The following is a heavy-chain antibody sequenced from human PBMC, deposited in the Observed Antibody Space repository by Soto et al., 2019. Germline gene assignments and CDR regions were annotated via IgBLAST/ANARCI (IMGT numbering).Heavy chain of an antibody. V-gene: IGHV4-4*02. CDR1: GGSISSSNW. J-gene: IGHJ6*02. D-gene: IGHD1-26*01. CDR2: IYHSGST. CDR3: ARVSGSYYYGMDV. Sequence: QVQLQESGPGLVKPSGTLSLTCAVSGGSISSSNWWSWVRQPPGKGLEWIGEIYHSGSTNYNPSHKSRVTISVDKSQNQFSLKLSSVTAADTAVYYCARVSGSYYYGMDVWGQGTTVTVSS.